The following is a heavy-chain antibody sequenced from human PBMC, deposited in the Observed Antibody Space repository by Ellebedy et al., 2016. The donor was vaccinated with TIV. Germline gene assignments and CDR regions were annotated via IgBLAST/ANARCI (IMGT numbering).Heavy chain of an antibody. CDR2: IYYSGIT. CDR3: ARSGGWYTPYDY. Sequence: MPGGSLRLSCTVSGGSISSSSYYWGWIRQPPGKGLEWIGSIYYSGITFYNPSLKSRVTMSVDTSRGQFSPRLNSVTAADTAVYYCARSGGWYTPYDYWGQGTLVTVSS. CDR1: GGSISSSSYY. V-gene: IGHV4-39*07. J-gene: IGHJ4*02. D-gene: IGHD6-19*01.